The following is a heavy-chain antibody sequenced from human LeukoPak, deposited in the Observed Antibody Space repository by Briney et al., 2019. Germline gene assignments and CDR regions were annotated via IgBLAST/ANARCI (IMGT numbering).Heavy chain of an antibody. CDR3: ARYDIVVVPAATWDYYYYYGMDV. V-gene: IGHV1-18*01. CDR1: GYTFTSYG. D-gene: IGHD2-2*01. J-gene: IGHJ6*02. Sequence: GASVKVSCKASGYTFTSYGISWVRQAPGQGLEWMGWISDYNGNTNYAQKLQGRVTMTTDTSTSTAYMELRSLRSDDTAVYYCARYDIVVVPAATWDYYYYYGMDVWGQGTTVTVSS. CDR2: ISDYNGNT.